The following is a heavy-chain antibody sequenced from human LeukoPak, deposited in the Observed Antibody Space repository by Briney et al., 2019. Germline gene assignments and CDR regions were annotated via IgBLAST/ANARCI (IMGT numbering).Heavy chain of an antibody. J-gene: IGHJ4*02. V-gene: IGHV3-48*01. CDR2: MSRSGDII. Sequence: GGSLRLSCAASGFTFSDYNMNWVRQVPGKGLESVSYMSRSGDIIYYADSVKGRFTISRDNAKNSLYLQMNSPRAEDTAVYYCARDVYYGSGSPRLDYWGQGTLVTVSS. CDR3: ARDVYYGSGSPRLDY. D-gene: IGHD3-10*01. CDR1: GFTFSDYN.